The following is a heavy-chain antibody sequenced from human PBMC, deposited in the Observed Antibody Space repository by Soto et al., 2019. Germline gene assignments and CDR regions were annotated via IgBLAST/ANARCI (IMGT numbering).Heavy chain of an antibody. V-gene: IGHV2-5*02. Sequence: QITLKESGPTLVKPTQTLTLTCTFSGFSLRDSTVSVGWVRQPPGRALEWLAPIYWDDDTRYTPSLQNRLTVTKDTSKNQVVLTMTNVDPEDTGTYCCVHRGDYRDRGGLYHPHFAYWGPGTLVTVSS. CDR1: GFSLRDSTVS. CDR3: VHRGDYRDRGGLYHPHFAY. J-gene: IGHJ4*02. D-gene: IGHD6-19*01. CDR2: IYWDDDT.